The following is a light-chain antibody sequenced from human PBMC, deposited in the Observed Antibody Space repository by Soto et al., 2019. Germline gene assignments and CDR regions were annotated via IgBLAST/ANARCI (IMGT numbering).Light chain of an antibody. CDR3: LQYNSFPYI. J-gene: IGKJ2*01. Sequence: DIQMTQSPSTLFASIGDRVIITCRANESINSRLAWFQQKPGTAPKLLIYNVSILEVGVTSRFSGSGSGTEFTLTISSLQPDDFATYYCLQYNSFPYIFAQGTKLET. CDR2: NVS. V-gene: IGKV1-5*03. CDR1: ESINSR.